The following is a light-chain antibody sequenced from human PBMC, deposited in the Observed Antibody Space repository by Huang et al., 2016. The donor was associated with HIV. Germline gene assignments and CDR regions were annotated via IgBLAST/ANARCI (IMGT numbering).Light chain of an antibody. Sequence: EIVMTQSPATLSVSPRERATLSCRASQNIGDNLTWYQHKTGQAPRLLISGASTRATGIPPRCSGSGSGTEFTLTSSGLESEDFAVYYCQQFNNWPPRFTFGPGTTVDVK. V-gene: IGKV3-15*01. J-gene: IGKJ3*01. CDR2: GAS. CDR1: QNIGDN. CDR3: QQFNNWPPRFT.